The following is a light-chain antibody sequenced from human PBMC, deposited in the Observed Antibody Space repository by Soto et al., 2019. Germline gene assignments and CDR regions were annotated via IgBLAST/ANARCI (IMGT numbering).Light chain of an antibody. CDR1: QGISSA. J-gene: IGKJ2*01. CDR3: QHFNSYPPYT. CDR2: DAS. V-gene: IGKV1-13*02. Sequence: ALQLTQSPSSLSASVGDRVTITCRASQGISSALAWYQQKPGKAPKLLIYDASSLESGVPSRFSGSRSGTDFPRTITSLQPAEFETYYGQHFNSYPPYTFGQGTKLEIK.